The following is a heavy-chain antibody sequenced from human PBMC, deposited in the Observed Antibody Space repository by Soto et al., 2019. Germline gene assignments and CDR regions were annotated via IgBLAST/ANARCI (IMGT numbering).Heavy chain of an antibody. D-gene: IGHD1-26*01. Sequence: QITLKESGPTLVKSTQTLTLTCTFSGFSLTTDGEGVGWVRQSPGEALEWLALIYWDDYERYSPSLKTRLTITKDISRNQVVLVMTSMEPVDTGTYFCAHSRNLITEDAQVGDFDYWGQGTLV. J-gene: IGHJ4*02. CDR3: AHSRNLITEDAQVGDFDY. V-gene: IGHV2-5*02. CDR2: IYWDDYE. CDR1: GFSLTTDGEG.